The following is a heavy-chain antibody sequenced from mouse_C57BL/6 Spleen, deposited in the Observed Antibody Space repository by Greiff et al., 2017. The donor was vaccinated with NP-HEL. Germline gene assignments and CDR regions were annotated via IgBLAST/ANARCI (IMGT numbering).Heavy chain of an antibody. Sequence: QVQLQQSGAELMKPGASVKLSCKATGYTFTGYWIEWVKQRPGHGLEWIGEILPGSGSTNYNGKFKGKATLTADKSSSTAYMQLSSLTSEDSAVYFCARTIYYDYDWFAYWGQGTLVTVSA. D-gene: IGHD2-4*01. CDR1: GYTFTGYW. V-gene: IGHV1-9*01. CDR2: ILPGSGST. CDR3: ARTIYYDYDWFAY. J-gene: IGHJ3*01.